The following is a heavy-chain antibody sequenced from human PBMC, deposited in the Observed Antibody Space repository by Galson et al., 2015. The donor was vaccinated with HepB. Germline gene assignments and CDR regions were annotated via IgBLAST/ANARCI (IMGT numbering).Heavy chain of an antibody. J-gene: IGHJ6*03. CDR2: IKSKTDGGTT. V-gene: IGHV3-15*07. D-gene: IGHD6-6*01. CDR1: GFTFSNAW. CDR3: TTDGEYGSSSEAYYYYYYMDV. Sequence: SLRLSCAASGFTFSNAWMNWVRQAPGKGLEWVGRIKSKTDGGTTDYAAPVKGRFTISRDDSKNTLYLQMNSLKTEDTAVYYCTTDGEYGSSSEAYYYYYYMDVWGKGTTVTVSS.